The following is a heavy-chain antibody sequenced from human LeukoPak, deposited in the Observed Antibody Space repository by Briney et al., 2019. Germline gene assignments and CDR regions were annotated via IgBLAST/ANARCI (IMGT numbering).Heavy chain of an antibody. J-gene: IGHJ6*02. CDR3: ASVGGQYHYGMDV. D-gene: IGHD1-26*01. Sequence: SQTLSLTCAISGDSVSGNSAAWNWIRQSPSRGLEWLGRTYYRSKWYYEYAVSVKSRITINPDTSKNQFSLQLNSVSPEDTAVYYCASVGGQYHYGMDVWGQGTTVTVSS. CDR2: TYYRSKWYY. V-gene: IGHV6-1*01. CDR1: GDSVSGNSAA.